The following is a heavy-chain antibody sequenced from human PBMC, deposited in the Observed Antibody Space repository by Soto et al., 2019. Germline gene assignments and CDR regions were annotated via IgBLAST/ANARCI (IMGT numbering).Heavy chain of an antibody. CDR3: ARHAPWTMIVVVRYFDY. CDR1: GGSISSSSYY. Sequence: SETLSLTCTVSGGSISSSSYYWGWIRQPPGKGLEWIGSIYYSGSTYYNPSLKSRVTISVDTSKNQFSLKLSSVTAADTAVYYCARHAPWTMIVVVRYFDYWGQGTLVTVSS. J-gene: IGHJ4*02. V-gene: IGHV4-39*01. D-gene: IGHD3-22*01. CDR2: IYYSGST.